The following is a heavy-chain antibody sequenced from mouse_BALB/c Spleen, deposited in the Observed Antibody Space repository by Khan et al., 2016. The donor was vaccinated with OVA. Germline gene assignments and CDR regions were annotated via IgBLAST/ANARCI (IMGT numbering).Heavy chain of an antibody. D-gene: IGHD2-10*01. Sequence: QIQLVQSGPELKKPGETVKISCKASGYTFTNYGMNWVKQSPGKVLKWMGWINTYTGEPTYADDFKGRFAFSLETSATTAYLQINNLKNEDTATYFCARPPYFSYTLDYWGQGTSVTGSS. CDR1: GYTFTNYG. CDR2: INTYTGEP. CDR3: ARPPYFSYTLDY. V-gene: IGHV9-3-1*01. J-gene: IGHJ4*01.